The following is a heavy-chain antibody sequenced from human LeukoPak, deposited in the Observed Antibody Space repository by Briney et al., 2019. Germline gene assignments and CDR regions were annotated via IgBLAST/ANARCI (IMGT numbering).Heavy chain of an antibody. J-gene: IGHJ6*03. Sequence: SVKVSCKASGGTFSSYAISWVRQAPGQGLEWMGGIIPIFGTVNYAQKFQGRVTITTDESTSTAYMELSSLRSEDTAVYYCARSRLYSSPSRPAGDYYYYMDVWGKGTTVTVSS. V-gene: IGHV1-69*05. D-gene: IGHD6-19*01. CDR3: ARSRLYSSPSRPAGDYYYYMDV. CDR1: GGTFSSYA. CDR2: IIPIFGTV.